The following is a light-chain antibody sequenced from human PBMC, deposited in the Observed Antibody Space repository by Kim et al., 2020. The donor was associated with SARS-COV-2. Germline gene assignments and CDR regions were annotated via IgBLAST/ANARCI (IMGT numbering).Light chain of an antibody. V-gene: IGLV4-60*03. CDR3: ETWDSRTPGV. Sequence: QPVLTQSSSASASLGSSVKLTCTLSSGHSGYITAWHQQQPGKAPRYLMKLEGSGSYNKGSGVPYRFSGSSSGADRYLTISNLQSEDEADYYCETWDSRTPGVFGGGTQLTVL. J-gene: IGLJ3*02. CDR1: SGHSGYI. CDR2: LEGSGSY.